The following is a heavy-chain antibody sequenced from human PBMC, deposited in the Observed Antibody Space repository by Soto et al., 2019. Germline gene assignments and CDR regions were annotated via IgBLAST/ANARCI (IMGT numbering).Heavy chain of an antibody. V-gene: IGHV4-30-4*01. CDR2: IYYSGST. CDR3: ARDAGMTTGVFDI. D-gene: IGHD4-17*01. Sequence: PSETLSLTCTVSGGSISSGDYYWSWIRQPPGKGLEWIGYIYYSGSTYYNPSLKSRVTISVDTSKNQFSLKLSSVTAADTAVYYCARDAGMTTGVFDIWGQGTMVTVSS. J-gene: IGHJ3*02. CDR1: GGSISSGDYY.